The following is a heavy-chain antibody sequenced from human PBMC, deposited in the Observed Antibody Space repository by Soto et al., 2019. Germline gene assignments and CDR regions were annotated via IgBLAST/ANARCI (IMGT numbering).Heavy chain of an antibody. V-gene: IGHV3-48*02. D-gene: IGHD4-4*01. CDR3: ATDGQSVTDY. J-gene: IGHJ4*02. CDR2: ISSSSSTI. Sequence: VQLVQSGAEVKKPGSSVKVSCKASGGTFSSYGMNWVRQAPGKGLEWVSYISSSSSTIYYADSVKGRFTISRDNAKNSLYLQMNSLRDEDTAVYYCATDGQSVTDYWGQGTLVTVSS. CDR1: GGTFSSYG.